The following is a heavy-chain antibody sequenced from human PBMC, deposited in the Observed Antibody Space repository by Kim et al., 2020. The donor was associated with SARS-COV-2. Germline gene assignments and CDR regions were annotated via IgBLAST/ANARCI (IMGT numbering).Heavy chain of an antibody. CDR2: IYYSGST. J-gene: IGHJ5*02. CDR3: AREYSSGYGWFDP. Sequence: SETLSLTCTVSGGSISSGGYYWSWIRQHPGKGLEWIGYIYYSGSTYSNPSFKSRIIISVDTSKNHFSLKLSSVTAADTAVYYCAREYSSGYGWFDPWGQGTLVTVSS. V-gene: IGHV4-31*03. D-gene: IGHD3-22*01. CDR1: GGSISSGGYY.